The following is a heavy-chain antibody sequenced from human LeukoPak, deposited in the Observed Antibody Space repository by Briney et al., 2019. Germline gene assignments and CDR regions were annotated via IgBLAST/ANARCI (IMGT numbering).Heavy chain of an antibody. CDR3: ARGNSAYDYLDY. J-gene: IGHJ4*02. D-gene: IGHD5-12*01. CDR1: GGSISSGGYY. V-gene: IGHV4-31*03. Sequence: SQTLSLTCTVSGGSISSGGYYWSWIRQHPGKGLEWIGYSYYSGSTYYNPSLKSRVTISVDTSKNQFSLKPSSVTAADTAVYYCARGNSAYDYLDYWGQGTLVTVSS. CDR2: SYYSGST.